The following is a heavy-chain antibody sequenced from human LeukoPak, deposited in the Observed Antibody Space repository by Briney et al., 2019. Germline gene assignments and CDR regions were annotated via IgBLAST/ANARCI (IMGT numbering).Heavy chain of an antibody. CDR3: ASSSPVSIPFDY. J-gene: IGHJ4*02. V-gene: IGHV3-23*01. Sequence: GGSLRLSCAPSGFTFSSYAMSWVRQAPGKGLEWVSAISGSGGSTYYADSVKGRFTISRDNSKNTLYLQMNSPRAEDTAVYYCASSSPVSIPFDYWGQGTLVTVSS. CDR2: ISGSGGST. CDR1: GFTFSSYA. D-gene: IGHD6-13*01.